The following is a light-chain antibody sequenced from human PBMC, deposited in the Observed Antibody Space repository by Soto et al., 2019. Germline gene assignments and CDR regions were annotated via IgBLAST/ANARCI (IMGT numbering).Light chain of an antibody. CDR1: GTVATN. V-gene: IGKV3-15*01. J-gene: IGKJ1*01. Sequence: EVVMTQSPATLSVSPGERATLSCRASGTVATNLAWYQQKPGQAPRLLISGASTRAAGISDRFRGSGSGTKFTLTISSLRSEDSAIYYCQQYFEWPPMTYGQGTKVDIK. CDR3: QQYFEWPPMT. CDR2: GAS.